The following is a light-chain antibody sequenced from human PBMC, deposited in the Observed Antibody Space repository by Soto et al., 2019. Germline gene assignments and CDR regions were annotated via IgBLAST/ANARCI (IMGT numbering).Light chain of an antibody. CDR1: QSVNSRY. Sequence: EVLLTQSPDTLSLSPGERATLSCRASQSVNSRYLAWYQQKPGQAPRLLIYGASNRATGIPDRFSGSGSGTDFTLTISRLEPEDFAVYYCQEYDSSPYTFGQGTRLEIK. CDR3: QEYDSSPYT. V-gene: IGKV3-20*01. CDR2: GAS. J-gene: IGKJ2*01.